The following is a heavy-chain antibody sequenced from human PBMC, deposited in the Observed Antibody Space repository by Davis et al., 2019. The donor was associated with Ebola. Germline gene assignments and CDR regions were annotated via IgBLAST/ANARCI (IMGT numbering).Heavy chain of an antibody. CDR2: IRSKANSYAT. CDR3: TTTTTHFDY. D-gene: IGHD1-26*01. J-gene: IGHJ4*02. CDR1: GFTFSGSA. Sequence: GGSLRPSCAASGFTFSGSAMHWVRQASGKGLEWVGRIRSKANSYATAYAASVKGRSTIPRDDSKNTAYLQMNSLKTEDTAVYYCTTTTTHFDYWGQGTLVTVSS. V-gene: IGHV3-73*01.